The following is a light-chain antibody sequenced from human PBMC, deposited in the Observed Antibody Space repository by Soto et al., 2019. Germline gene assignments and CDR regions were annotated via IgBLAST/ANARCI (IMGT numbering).Light chain of an antibody. Sequence: DIQMTQSPSSLSASVGDRVTITCRASQAISNYLAWYQQKPGKVPTLLISAASTLQSGVPSRFSGSGTGTDFTLTISSLQPEDVAPYYCQKFNAVPNFGGGTKVEI. CDR1: QAISNY. CDR2: AAS. CDR3: QKFNAVPN. J-gene: IGKJ4*01. V-gene: IGKV1-27*01.